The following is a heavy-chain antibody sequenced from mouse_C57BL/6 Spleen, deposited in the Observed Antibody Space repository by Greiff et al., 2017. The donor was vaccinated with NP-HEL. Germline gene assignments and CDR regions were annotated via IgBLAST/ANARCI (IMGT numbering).Heavy chain of an antibody. CDR2: IDPSDSYT. V-gene: IGHV1-69*01. CDR3: ARRLGQAWFAY. Sequence: QVHVKQPGAELVMPGASVKLSCKASGYTFTSYWMHWVKQRPGQGLEWIGEIDPSDSYTNYNQKFKGKSTLTVDKSSSTAYMQLSSLTSEDSAVYYCARRLGQAWFAYWGQGTLVTVSA. J-gene: IGHJ3*01. D-gene: IGHD4-1*01. CDR1: GYTFTSYW.